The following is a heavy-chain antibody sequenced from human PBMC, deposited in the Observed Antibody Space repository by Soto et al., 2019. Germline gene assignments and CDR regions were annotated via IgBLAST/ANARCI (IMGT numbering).Heavy chain of an antibody. V-gene: IGHV1-69*01. CDR2: LIPSFGTA. CDR3: ARAGDCSGGSCYSFILDY. D-gene: IGHD2-15*01. CDR1: GGGFNSYA. J-gene: IGHJ4*02. Sequence: QVQLVQSGAEVKKPGSSVKVSCKASGGGFNSYAFSWVRQAPGQGLEWMGALIPSFGTANYAQKFQGRVTSTADESTCTVYMGLSSLTPDDTAMYFCARAGDCSGGSCYSFILDYWGQGTQVTVSS.